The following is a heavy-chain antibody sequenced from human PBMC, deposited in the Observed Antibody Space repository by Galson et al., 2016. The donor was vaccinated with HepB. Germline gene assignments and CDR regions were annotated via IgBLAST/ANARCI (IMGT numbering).Heavy chain of an antibody. Sequence: SLRLSCATSELIFNNFAIQWVRHAPGKGLEWVAVVSYDGSKKYYADSVKGRFTVSRDNSKNTIYLQMNSLRAEDAALYYCASWRYSSGRNDSFDIWGQGTRVTVSS. D-gene: IGHD6-19*01. CDR1: ELIFNNFA. CDR3: ASWRYSSGRNDSFDI. J-gene: IGHJ3*02. CDR2: VSYDGSKK. V-gene: IGHV3-30-3*01.